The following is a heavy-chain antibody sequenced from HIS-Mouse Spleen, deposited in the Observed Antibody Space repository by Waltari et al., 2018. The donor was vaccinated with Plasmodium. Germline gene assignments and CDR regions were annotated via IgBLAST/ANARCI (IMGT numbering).Heavy chain of an antibody. CDR3: ARGRVLGTSSGYFDL. V-gene: IGHV3-7*01. D-gene: IGHD3-10*01. CDR1: GFTLSSYW. Sequence: EVQLVEAGGGLVQPGGSLRLSGAACGFTLSSYWLSWVRQAPGKGLEWVANIKQDGCEKYYVDSLKGRFTISRDNAKNSLYLQMNSLRAEDTAVYYCARGRVLGTSSGYFDLWGRGTLVTVSS. J-gene: IGHJ2*01. CDR2: IKQDGCEK.